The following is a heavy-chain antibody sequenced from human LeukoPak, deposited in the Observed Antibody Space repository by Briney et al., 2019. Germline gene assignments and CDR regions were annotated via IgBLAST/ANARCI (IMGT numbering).Heavy chain of an antibody. CDR2: IGSSGGGI. Sequence: PGGSLRLSCAASGFTFSTYTMYWVRHPPGKRLEWVSIIGSSGGGIHYADSVKGRFTISRDNSKNTLYLQMNSLRAEDTAVYYCAKELVRYFDWLQYDYWGQGTLVTVSS. J-gene: IGHJ4*02. V-gene: IGHV3-23*01. D-gene: IGHD3-9*01. CDR1: GFTFSTYT. CDR3: AKELVRYFDWLQYDY.